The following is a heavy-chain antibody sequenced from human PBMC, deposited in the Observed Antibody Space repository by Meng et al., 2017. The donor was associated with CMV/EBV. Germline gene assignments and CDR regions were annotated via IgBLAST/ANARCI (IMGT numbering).Heavy chain of an antibody. V-gene: IGHV3-23*01. D-gene: IGHD1-26*01. CDR3: AKGEDDSLSSLGLFDY. CDR1: GFAFNIYA. CDR2: ITGYGRA. J-gene: IGHJ4*02. Sequence: YGFAFNIYALTWVRQAPGKGREWVSTITGYGRAFYADSVKGRFTISRDNSKNTLYLQLNSLRAEATAVYYCAKGEDDSLSSLGLFDYWGQGTLVTVSS.